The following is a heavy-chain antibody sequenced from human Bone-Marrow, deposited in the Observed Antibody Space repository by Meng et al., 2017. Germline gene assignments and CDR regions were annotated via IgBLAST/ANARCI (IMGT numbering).Heavy chain of an antibody. CDR2: ISGSGGST. Sequence: GGSLRLSCAASGFTFSSYAMSWVRQAPGKGLEWVSAISGSGGSTYYADSVKGRFTISRDNSKNTLYLQMNSLRAEDTAVYYCARERGYSNPGYYYGMDVWGQGTTVTVSS. J-gene: IGHJ6*02. V-gene: IGHV3-23*01. CDR3: ARERGYSNPGYYYGMDV. D-gene: IGHD5-24*01. CDR1: GFTFSSYA.